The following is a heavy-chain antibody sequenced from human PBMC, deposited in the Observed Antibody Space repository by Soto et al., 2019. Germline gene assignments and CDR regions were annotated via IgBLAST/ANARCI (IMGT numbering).Heavy chain of an antibody. Sequence: PGESLKISCKGSGYSFTSYWIGWVRQMPGKGLEWMGIIYPGDSDTRYSPSFQGQVTISADKSISTAYLQWSSLKASDTAMYYCVRDRSTIFVVVTPQAYGLDVRGQGTTVPGAS. D-gene: IGHD3-3*01. V-gene: IGHV5-51*01. CDR3: VRDRSTIFVVVTPQAYGLDV. CDR2: IYPGDSDT. CDR1: GYSFTSYW. J-gene: IGHJ6*02.